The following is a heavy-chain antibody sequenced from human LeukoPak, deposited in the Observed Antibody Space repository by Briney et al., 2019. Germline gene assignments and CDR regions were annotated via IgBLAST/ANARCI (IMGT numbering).Heavy chain of an antibody. V-gene: IGHV4/OR15-8*01. CDR1: GGSIDSTNW. Sequence: SETLSLTCDVSGGSIDSTNWWNWVRQPPGKGLEWIGEIHHDGRINYNPSLKSRVTIAVDTSKNQFSLKLRSVTAADTAVYYCARHGRITVAGKRNTFDNWGQGTLVTVSS. CDR2: IHHDGRI. J-gene: IGHJ4*02. CDR3: ARHGRITVAGKRNTFDN. D-gene: IGHD6-19*01.